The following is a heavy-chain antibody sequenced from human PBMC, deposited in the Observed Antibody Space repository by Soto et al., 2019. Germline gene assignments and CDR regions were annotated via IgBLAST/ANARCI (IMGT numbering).Heavy chain of an antibody. CDR1: GDSIGYGDYY. Sequence: QVQLQESGPGLVKPSQTLSLTCTVSGDSIGYGDYYWSWIRQPPGKALEWIGYIYHNGNTYLNPSLKSRVTLSLDTSKNQFSLKLISVTAADTALYFCARASGDYSSASAFDYWGQGTLVTVSS. CDR2: IYHNGNT. D-gene: IGHD6-6*01. J-gene: IGHJ4*02. V-gene: IGHV4-30-4*01. CDR3: ARASGDYSSASAFDY.